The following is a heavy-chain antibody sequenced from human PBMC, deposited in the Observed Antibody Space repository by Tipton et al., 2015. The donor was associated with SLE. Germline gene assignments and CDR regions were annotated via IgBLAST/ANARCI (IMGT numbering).Heavy chain of an antibody. Sequence: TLSLTCAVYGGSFSGYYWSWIRQPPGKGLEWIGEINHSGSTNYNPSLKSRVTISVDTSKNQFSLKLSSVTAADTAVYYCARDDMGFGDYYYYGMDVWGQGTTVTVSS. CDR2: INHSGST. CDR3: ARDDMGFGDYYYYGMDV. V-gene: IGHV4-34*01. J-gene: IGHJ6*02. D-gene: IGHD3-10*01. CDR1: GGSFSGYY.